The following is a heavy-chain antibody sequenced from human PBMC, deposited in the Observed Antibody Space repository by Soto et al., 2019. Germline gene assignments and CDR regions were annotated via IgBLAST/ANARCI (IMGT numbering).Heavy chain of an antibody. J-gene: IGHJ5*02. CDR3: ARGSFIVGATDWFDP. CDR2: ISAYNGNT. D-gene: IGHD1-26*01. V-gene: IGHV1-18*01. CDR1: GYTFTSYG. Sequence: GASVKVSCKASGYTFTSYGISWVRQAPGQGLEWMGWISAYNGNTNYAQKLQGRVIMTTDTSTSTAYMELRSLRSDDTAVYYCARGSFIVGATDWFDPWGQGTLVTVSS.